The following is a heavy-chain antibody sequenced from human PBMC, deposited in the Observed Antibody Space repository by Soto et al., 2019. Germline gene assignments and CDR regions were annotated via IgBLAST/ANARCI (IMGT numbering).Heavy chain of an antibody. V-gene: IGHV3-23*01. CDR3: VKSLQWELALHC. CDR1: GFTFSDYA. CDR2: ISGNGRYT. D-gene: IGHD1-26*01. J-gene: IGHJ4*02. Sequence: GGSLRLSCAASGFTFSDYAMTWVRQAPGKGLEWVSAISGNGRYTYYADAVKGRFTISRDTSKNTLHLQMNSLRAEDTAVYHCVKSLQWELALHCWGQGTLVTVSS.